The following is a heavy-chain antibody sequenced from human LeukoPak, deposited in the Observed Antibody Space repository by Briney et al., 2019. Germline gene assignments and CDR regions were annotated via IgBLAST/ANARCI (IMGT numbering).Heavy chain of an antibody. V-gene: IGHV3-30*02. CDR3: ARGVYYYDSSGYYYFDY. D-gene: IGHD3-22*01. CDR2: VRYDGSNK. J-gene: IGHJ4*02. Sequence: SGGSLRLSCAASGFTFSSYGMHWVRQAPGKGLEWVAFVRYDGSNKYYADSVKGRFTISRDNSKNTLYLQMNSLRAEDTAVYYCARGVYYYDSSGYYYFDYWGQGTLVTVSS. CDR1: GFTFSSYG.